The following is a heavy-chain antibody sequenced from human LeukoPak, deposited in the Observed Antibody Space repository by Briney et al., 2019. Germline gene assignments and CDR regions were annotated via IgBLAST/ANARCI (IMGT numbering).Heavy chain of an antibody. D-gene: IGHD6-13*01. CDR3: ARDSSSWTNWFDP. CDR1: GYTFTNYF. CDR2: IIPIFGTA. Sequence: GASVKVSCKASGYTFTNYFIHWVRQAPGQGLEWMGGIIPIFGTANYAQKFQGRVTITADESTSTAYMELSSLRSEDTAVYYCARDSSSWTNWFDPWGQGTLVTVSS. J-gene: IGHJ5*02. V-gene: IGHV1-69*13.